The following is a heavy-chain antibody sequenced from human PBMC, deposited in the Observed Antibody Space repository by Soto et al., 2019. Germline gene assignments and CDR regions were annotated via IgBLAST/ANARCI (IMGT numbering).Heavy chain of an antibody. J-gene: IGHJ4*02. CDR2: INVYNGNT. CDR3: ARGPDPTYSDY. Sequence: QVQVVQSGAEVKKPGASVKVSCKTSGYTFSNFGINWVRQAPGQGLEWMGWINVYNGNTNYAQKLKGRVIMTTDTSTSTAYMELKSLSSDDTAMYYCARGPDPTYSDYWGQGTLVTVSS. CDR1: GYTFSNFG. V-gene: IGHV1-18*01.